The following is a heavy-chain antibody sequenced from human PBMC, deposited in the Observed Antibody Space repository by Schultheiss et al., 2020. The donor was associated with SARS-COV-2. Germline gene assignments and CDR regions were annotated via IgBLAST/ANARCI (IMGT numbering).Heavy chain of an antibody. CDR1: GGSFRGYY. D-gene: IGHD6-13*01. CDR2: INHSGST. Sequence: SETLSLTCAVYGGSFRGYYWGWIRQPPGKGLEWIGEINHSGSTNYNPSLKSRVTISVDTSKNQFSLKLSSVTAADTAVYYCASMLAKAAAGKPDGFDPWGQGTLVTVSS. CDR3: ASMLAKAAAGKPDGFDP. J-gene: IGHJ5*02. V-gene: IGHV4-34*01.